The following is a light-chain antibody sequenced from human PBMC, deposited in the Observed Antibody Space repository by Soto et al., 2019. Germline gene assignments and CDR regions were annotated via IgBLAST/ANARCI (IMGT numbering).Light chain of an antibody. CDR3: QQYNKWPPWT. Sequence: EIVMTQSPDTLSVSPGERATLSCRASQSVSTNLAWYQQKPGQAPRLLMYGASTRATGIPARFSGSGSGTEFTLTISSLQSEDFAVYYCQQYNKWPPWTFGQGTRWIS. CDR2: GAS. CDR1: QSVSTN. V-gene: IGKV3-15*01. J-gene: IGKJ1*01.